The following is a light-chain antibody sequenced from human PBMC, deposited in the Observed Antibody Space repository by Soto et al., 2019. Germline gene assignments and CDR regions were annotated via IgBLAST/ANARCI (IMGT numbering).Light chain of an antibody. J-gene: IGKJ4*01. CDR1: QSISSW. Sequence: DIQMTQSPSTLSASVGDRVTITCRASQSISSWLAWDHQKPGKAPKLLIYDASSLESGVPSRFSGSGSGTEFTLTISSLQPDDFATYYCQQYNSSPLTFGGGNKVEIK. CDR2: DAS. V-gene: IGKV1-5*01. CDR3: QQYNSSPLT.